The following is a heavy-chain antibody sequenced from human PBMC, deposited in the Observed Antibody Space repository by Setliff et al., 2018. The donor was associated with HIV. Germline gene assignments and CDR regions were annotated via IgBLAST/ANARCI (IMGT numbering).Heavy chain of an antibody. D-gene: IGHD4-17*01. CDR2: IYASGSP. Sequence: SEPLSLTCTVSGGSMNSGGYYWTWIRQHPGKGLEWIGYIYASGSPDYNPSLESRVTISSDTSKNQFSLKLKSVTGADTAVYYCARVFHSLPTGLNDPFDMWGQGTLVTVSS. V-gene: IGHV4-31*03. J-gene: IGHJ3*02. CDR3: ARVFHSLPTGLNDPFDM. CDR1: GGSMNSGGYY.